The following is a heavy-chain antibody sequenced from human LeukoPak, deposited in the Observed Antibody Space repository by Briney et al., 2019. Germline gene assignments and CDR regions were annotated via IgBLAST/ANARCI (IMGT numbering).Heavy chain of an antibody. V-gene: IGHV4-34*01. CDR3: ARASYYDSSGLIRSVAGYYYYYMDV. J-gene: IGHJ6*03. CDR1: GGSFSGYY. Sequence: DPSGTLSLTCAVYGGSFSGYYWSWIRQPPGKGLEWIGEINHSGSTNYNPSLKSRVTISVDTSKNQFSLKLSSVTAADTAVYYCARASYYDSSGLIRSVAGYYYYYMDVWGKGTTVTVSS. CDR2: INHSGST. D-gene: IGHD3-22*01.